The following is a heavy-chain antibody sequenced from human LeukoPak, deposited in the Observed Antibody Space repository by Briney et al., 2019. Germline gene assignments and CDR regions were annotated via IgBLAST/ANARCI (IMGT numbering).Heavy chain of an antibody. V-gene: IGHV5-51*01. J-gene: IGHJ3*02. D-gene: IGHD2-21*01. CDR1: GYTFANYW. CDR3: ASLRSYSDAFDI. Sequence: GESLKISCKGSGYTFANYWIHWVRQMPGKGLEWMGIIYPGDSDTRYSPSFQGQVTISADKSISTAYLQWSSLRASDTAMYYCASLRSYSDAFDIWGQGTMVTVSS. CDR2: IYPGDSDT.